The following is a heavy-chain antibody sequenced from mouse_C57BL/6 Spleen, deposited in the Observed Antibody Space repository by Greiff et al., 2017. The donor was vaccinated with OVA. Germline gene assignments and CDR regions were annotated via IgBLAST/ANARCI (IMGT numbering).Heavy chain of an antibody. D-gene: IGHD4-1*01. CDR3: ARNSGTSPSYWYFDV. Sequence: QVQLQQSGAELVMPGASVKLSCKASGYTFTSYWMHWVKQRPGQGLEWIGEIDPSDSYTNYNQKFKGKSTLTVDKSSSTAYMQLSSLTSEDSAVYYCARNSGTSPSYWYFDVWGTGTTVTVSS. J-gene: IGHJ1*03. CDR2: IDPSDSYT. V-gene: IGHV1-69*01. CDR1: GYTFTSYW.